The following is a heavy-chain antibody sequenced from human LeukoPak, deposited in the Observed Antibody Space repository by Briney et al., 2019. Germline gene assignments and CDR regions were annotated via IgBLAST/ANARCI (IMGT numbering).Heavy chain of an antibody. J-gene: IGHJ5*02. Sequence: PSETLSLTCTVSGGSISSYYWSWIRQPPGKALEWIGYIYYSGLTNYNPSLKSRVTISIDTSKNQFSLKLSSVTAADTAVYYCARESDSSGWYHKGDGWFDPWGQGTLVTVSS. CDR1: GGSISSYY. CDR2: IYYSGLT. V-gene: IGHV4-59*01. D-gene: IGHD6-19*01. CDR3: ARESDSSGWYHKGDGWFDP.